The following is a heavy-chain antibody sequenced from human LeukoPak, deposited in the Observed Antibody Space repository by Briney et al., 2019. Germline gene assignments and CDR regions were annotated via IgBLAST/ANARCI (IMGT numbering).Heavy chain of an antibody. J-gene: IGHJ5*02. Sequence: PGGSLRLSCAASGFTVSSNYMSWVRQAPGKGLEWVSVIYSGGSTYYADSVKGRFTISRDNSKNTLYLQMNSPRAEDTAVYYCARVGAYGDYDWFDPWGQGTLVTVSS. D-gene: IGHD4-17*01. CDR1: GFTVSSNY. CDR2: IYSGGST. V-gene: IGHV3-53*01. CDR3: ARVGAYGDYDWFDP.